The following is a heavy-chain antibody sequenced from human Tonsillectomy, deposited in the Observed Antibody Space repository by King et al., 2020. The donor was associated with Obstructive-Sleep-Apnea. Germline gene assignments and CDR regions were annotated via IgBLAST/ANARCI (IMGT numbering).Heavy chain of an antibody. Sequence: RAGVRQAAGKGREGVANIKQVGSEKNYVDSVKGRFTISRDNTKNSLHLQMNNLKVEDTAVSYCAAYMNGNDYWGQGTLVTVSS. CDR3: AAYMNGNDY. V-gene: IGHV3-7*01. J-gene: IGHJ4*02. CDR2: IKQVGSEK. D-gene: IGHD2-21*01.